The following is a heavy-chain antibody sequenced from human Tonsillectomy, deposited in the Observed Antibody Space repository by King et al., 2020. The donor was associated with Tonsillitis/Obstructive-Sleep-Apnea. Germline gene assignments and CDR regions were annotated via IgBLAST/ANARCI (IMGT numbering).Heavy chain of an antibody. CDR3: VRVTGKVPIFDY. CDR2: IYHSGNN. D-gene: IGHD3-9*01. Sequence: VQLQESGPGLVKPSQTLSLTCTVSGGSITSGGNYWGWVRQHPGKGLEWIGHIYHSGNNYYNPSLKSRITMSVDASENQFSLKLTSGTAADTAVYYCVRVTGKVPIFDYWGQGTLVTVSS. J-gene: IGHJ4*02. CDR1: GGSITSGGNY. V-gene: IGHV4-31*03.